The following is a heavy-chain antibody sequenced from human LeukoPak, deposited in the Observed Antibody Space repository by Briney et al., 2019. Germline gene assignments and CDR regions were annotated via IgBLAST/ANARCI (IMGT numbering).Heavy chain of an antibody. J-gene: IGHJ5*02. Sequence: PGGSLRLSCAASGFTFSSYSMNWVRQAPGKGLEWVAFIRYDGSNKYYADSVKGRFTISRDNSKNTLYLQMSSLRAEDTAVYYCAKDGPRYDYGAAYNWFDPWGQGTLVTVSS. CDR3: AKDGPRYDYGAAYNWFDP. V-gene: IGHV3-30*02. CDR2: IRYDGSNK. D-gene: IGHD4-17*01. CDR1: GFTFSSYS.